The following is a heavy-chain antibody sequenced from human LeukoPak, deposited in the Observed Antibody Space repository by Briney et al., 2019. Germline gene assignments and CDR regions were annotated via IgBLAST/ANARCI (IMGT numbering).Heavy chain of an antibody. J-gene: IGHJ3*02. D-gene: IGHD6-13*01. CDR3: ARTAADDAFDI. CDR2: INPKSGDT. CDR1: GYSFTGHY. V-gene: IGHV1-2*02. Sequence: ASVKVSCKASGYSFTGHYMHWVRQAPGQGLEWMGWINPKSGDTNYAQKFQGRVTMTRDTSISTAYMELSRLRSDDTAVYYCARTAADDAFDIWGQGTMVTVSS.